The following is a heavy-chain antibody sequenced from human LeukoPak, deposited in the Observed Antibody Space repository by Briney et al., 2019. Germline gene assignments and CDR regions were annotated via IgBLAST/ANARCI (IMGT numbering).Heavy chain of an antibody. CDR3: ARGGDYKSDY. V-gene: IGHV3-74*01. D-gene: IGHD4-17*01. CDR1: GFTFSSYW. Sequence: PGGSLRLSCAASGFTFSSYWMHWVRQTPGKGLVWVSRINGAGSSISYADSVKGRVTISRDNAKNTLYLQMNNLRAEDTAVYYCARGGDYKSDYWGQGTPVTVSS. J-gene: IGHJ4*02. CDR2: INGAGSSI.